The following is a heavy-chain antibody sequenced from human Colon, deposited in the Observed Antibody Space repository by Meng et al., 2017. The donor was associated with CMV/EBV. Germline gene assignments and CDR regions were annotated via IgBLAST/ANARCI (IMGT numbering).Heavy chain of an antibody. CDR2: INGNSGDT. CDR3: ARENGFRREGASNLDY. D-gene: IGHD2-8*01. CDR1: GYTFSGYY. Sequence: ASVKVSCKGSGYTFSGYYIHWVRQAPGQGLEWMGWINGNSGDTNYAQKFQGRVTLTRDTSIRTAYMELSSLRSDDTAVYYCARENGFRREGASNLDYWGQGTLVTVSS. V-gene: IGHV1-2*02. J-gene: IGHJ4*02.